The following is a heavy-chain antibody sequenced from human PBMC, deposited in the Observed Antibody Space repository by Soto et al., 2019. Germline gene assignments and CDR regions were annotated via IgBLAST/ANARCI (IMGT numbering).Heavy chain of an antibody. Sequence: SVKVSCKASGFTFTSSAVQWVRQARGQRLEWIGWIVVGSGNTNYAQKFQERVTITRDMSTSTAYMELSSLRSEDTAVYFCAADSCGGDCYSPWFDPWGQGTLVTVSS. D-gene: IGHD2-21*02. CDR2: IVVGSGNT. CDR1: GFTFTSSA. J-gene: IGHJ5*02. CDR3: AADSCGGDCYSPWFDP. V-gene: IGHV1-58*01.